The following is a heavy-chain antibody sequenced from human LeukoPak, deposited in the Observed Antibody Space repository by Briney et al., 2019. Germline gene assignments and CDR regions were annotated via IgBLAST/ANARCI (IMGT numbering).Heavy chain of an antibody. CDR3: ARAPMVTTLYYFDC. Sequence: ASVKVSCKASGYTFTSYGISWVRQAPGQGLEWMGWISAYNGNTNYAQKLQGRVTMTTDTSTSTAYMELRSLRSDDTAVYYCARAPMVTTLYYFDCWGQGTLVTVSS. CDR2: ISAYNGNT. D-gene: IGHD5-18*01. CDR1: GYTFTSYG. J-gene: IGHJ4*02. V-gene: IGHV1-18*01.